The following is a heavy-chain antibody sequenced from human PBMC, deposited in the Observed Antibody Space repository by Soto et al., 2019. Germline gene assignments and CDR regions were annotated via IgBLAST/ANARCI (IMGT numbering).Heavy chain of an antibody. CDR2: IIPIFGTA. D-gene: IGHD6-6*01. J-gene: IGHJ6*02. V-gene: IGHV1-69*13. CDR3: ARDRLSIAARRGYYYYGMDV. Sequence: AVKVSFKASGGTFSSYAISWVRQAPGQGLDCMGGIIPIFGTANYAQKFQGRGTITADESTSTAYMELSSLRAEDTAVYYCARDRLSIAARRGYYYYGMDVWG. CDR1: GGTFSSYA.